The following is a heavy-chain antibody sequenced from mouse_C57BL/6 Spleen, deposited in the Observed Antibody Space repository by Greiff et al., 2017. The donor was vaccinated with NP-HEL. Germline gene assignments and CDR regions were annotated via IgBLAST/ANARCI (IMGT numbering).Heavy chain of an antibody. CDR2: INPNNGGT. J-gene: IGHJ2*01. D-gene: IGHD1-1*01. CDR3: ARRIGSSYDFDY. V-gene: IGHV1-26*01. Sequence: VQLHQSGPELVKPGASVKISCKASGYTFTDYYMNWVKQSHGKSLEWIGDINPNNGGTSYNQKFKGKATLTVDKSSSTAYMELRSLTSEDSAVYYCARRIGSSYDFDYWGQGTTLTVSS. CDR1: GYTFTDYY.